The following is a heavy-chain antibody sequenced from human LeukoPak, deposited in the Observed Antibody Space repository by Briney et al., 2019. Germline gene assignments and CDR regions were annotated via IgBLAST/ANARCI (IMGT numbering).Heavy chain of an antibody. D-gene: IGHD3-22*01. V-gene: IGHV4-39*02. J-gene: IGHJ4*02. CDR2: IYYSGST. CDR3: ARRSYESRGYYNY. Sequence: SETLSLTCAVSVGSISRSSYYGGSIRQPPGRGLERIGSIYYSGSTYYNPSLKSRVTISVDTPKNHFSLKLSSVTAADTAVYHCARRSYESRGYYNYWGQGTLVTVSS. CDR1: VGSISRSSYY.